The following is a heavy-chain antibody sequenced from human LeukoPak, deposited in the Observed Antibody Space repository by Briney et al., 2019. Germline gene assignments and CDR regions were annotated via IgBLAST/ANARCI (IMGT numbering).Heavy chain of an antibody. J-gene: IGHJ3*01. V-gene: IGHV3-21*01. Sequence: GGSLRLSCAASGFTSSTYDMHWIRQAPGKGLEWVSYIGTRTTGTYFADSVRGRFTISRDNAKNSLYLQMNSLRAEDTAVYYCARAPGVVYDAFDLWGQGTMVTVSS. D-gene: IGHD2-15*01. CDR3: ARAPGVVYDAFDL. CDR2: IGTRTTGT. CDR1: GFTSSTYD.